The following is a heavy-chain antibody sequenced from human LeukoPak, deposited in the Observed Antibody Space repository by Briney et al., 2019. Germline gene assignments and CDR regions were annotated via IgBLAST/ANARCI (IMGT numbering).Heavy chain of an antibody. J-gene: IGHJ3*02. V-gene: IGHV1-46*01. CDR1: GYTFTSYY. D-gene: IGHD5-24*01. Sequence: AASVKVSCKASGYTFTSYYIHWLRQAPGQGLEWMGIVNPGGDSTNYAQDFQGRLTLTGDTSTSTVYMELSSLRSEDTAVYYCARVRDGYNDAYDIWGQGTMVTVTS. CDR3: ARVRDGYNDAYDI. CDR2: VNPGGDST.